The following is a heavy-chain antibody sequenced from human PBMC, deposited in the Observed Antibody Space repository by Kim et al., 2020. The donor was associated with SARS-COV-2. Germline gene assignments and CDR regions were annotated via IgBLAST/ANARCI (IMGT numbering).Heavy chain of an antibody. CDR2: IYSGGSST. Sequence: GGSLRHSCAASGFTFSSYAMSWVRQAPGKGLEWVSVIYSGGSSTYYADSVKGRFTISRDNSKNTLYLQMNSLRAEDTAVYYCAKSLMVRGVIHGGDNWFDPWGQGTLVTVSS. CDR1: GFTFSSYA. D-gene: IGHD3-10*01. CDR3: AKSLMVRGVIHGGDNWFDP. V-gene: IGHV3-23*03. J-gene: IGHJ5*02.